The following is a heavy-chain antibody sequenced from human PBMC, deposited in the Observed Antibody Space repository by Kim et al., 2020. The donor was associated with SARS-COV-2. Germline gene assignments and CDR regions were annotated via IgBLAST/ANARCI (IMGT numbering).Heavy chain of an antibody. CDR2: IKQDGSEK. CDR3: AGNYGDYLTYYFDY. Sequence: GGSLRLSCAASGITFSNYWMSLVRQAPGKGPEWVANIKQDGSEKYYVDSVKGRFTISRDNARNSLFLQMNSLRPEDTAVYYCAGNYGDYLTYYFDYWGQG. V-gene: IGHV3-7*01. D-gene: IGHD4-17*01. CDR1: GITFSNYW. J-gene: IGHJ4*02.